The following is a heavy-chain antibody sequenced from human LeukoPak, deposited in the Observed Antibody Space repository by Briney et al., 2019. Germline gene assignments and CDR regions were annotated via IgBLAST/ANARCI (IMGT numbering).Heavy chain of an antibody. CDR3: ARPDYDFWSGYSPPTDY. Sequence: EASVKVSCKASGYTFTGYYMHWVRQAPGQGLEWMGWINPNSGGTNYAQKFQGRVTMTRDTSIGTAYMELSRLRSDDTAVYYCARPDYDFWSGYSPPTDYWGQGTLVTVSS. CDR1: GYTFTGYY. D-gene: IGHD3-3*01. V-gene: IGHV1-2*02. J-gene: IGHJ4*02. CDR2: INPNSGGT.